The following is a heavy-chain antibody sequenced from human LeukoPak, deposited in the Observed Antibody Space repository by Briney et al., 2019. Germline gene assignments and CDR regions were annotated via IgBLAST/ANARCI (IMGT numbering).Heavy chain of an antibody. J-gene: IGHJ4*02. CDR3: ARWPHCQDF. Sequence: PGGSLRLSCAASGFTFSDFYMSWVRQAPGKGLEWVANINKDGSEEKYVDSVKGRFTISRDNDKNSLYLQMSSLRADDTAVYYCARWPHCQDFWGRGTRVTVSS. CDR2: INKDGSEE. CDR1: GFTFSDFY. V-gene: IGHV3-7*03.